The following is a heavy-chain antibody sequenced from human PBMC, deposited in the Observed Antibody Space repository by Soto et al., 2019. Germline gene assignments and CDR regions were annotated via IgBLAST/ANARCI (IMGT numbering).Heavy chain of an antibody. CDR3: ARGWGSSHYYYYYYMDV. J-gene: IGHJ6*03. CDR1: GFTFSDYY. D-gene: IGHD2-15*01. CDR2: ISSSGSTI. Sequence: QVQLVESGGGLVKPGGSLRLSCAASGFTFSDYYMSWIRQAPGKGLEWVSYISSSGSTIYYADSVKGRFTISRDNAKSALYLQINSLSVEDTAVYYCARGWGSSHYYYYYYMDVWGKGTTVTVAS. V-gene: IGHV3-11*01.